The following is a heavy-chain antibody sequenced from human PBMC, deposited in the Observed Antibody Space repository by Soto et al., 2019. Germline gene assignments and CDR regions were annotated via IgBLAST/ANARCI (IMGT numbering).Heavy chain of an antibody. J-gene: IGHJ4*02. CDR3: AGQGFDDYGDPWDY. Sequence: QVQLVQSGAEVKKPGASVKVSCKASGYTFTSYGISWVRQAPGQGLEWMGWISAYNGNTNYAQKLQGRVTMTTDTSTRNAYMEVRSLRSDGTAGYYCAGQGFDDYGDPWDYWGQGTLVTVSS. CDR2: ISAYNGNT. V-gene: IGHV1-18*01. D-gene: IGHD4-17*01. CDR1: GYTFTSYG.